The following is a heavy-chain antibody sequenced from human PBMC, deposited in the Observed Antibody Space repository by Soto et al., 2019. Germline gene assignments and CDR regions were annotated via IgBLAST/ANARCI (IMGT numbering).Heavy chain of an antibody. CDR3: ARSPDSSGYYPRRYYYGMDG. CDR1: GGSIRSYY. D-gene: IGHD3-22*01. CDR2: IYYSGST. J-gene: IGHJ6*02. Sequence: PSETLSLTCTVSGGSIRSYYWSWIRQPPGKGLEWIGNIYYSGSTNYNPSLKSRVTISVDKSKNQFSLKLSSVTAADTAVYYCARSPDSSGYYPRRYYYGMDGWGQGTTVTVSS. V-gene: IGHV4-59*12.